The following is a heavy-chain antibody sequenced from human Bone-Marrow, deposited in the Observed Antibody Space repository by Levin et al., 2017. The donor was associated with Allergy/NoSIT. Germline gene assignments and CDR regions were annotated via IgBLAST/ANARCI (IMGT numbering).Heavy chain of an antibody. V-gene: IGHV1-2*02. Sequence: GESLKISCKASGYTFTGYYMHGGRQAPGQGLEWMSWINPPSGGTPYAQKFQGRVTMTSDTSISTAYMELSRLRSDDTAVYYCARSSYGDYWGQGTLVTVSS. D-gene: IGHD3-16*01. J-gene: IGHJ4*02. CDR3: ARSSYGDY. CDR1: GYTFTGYY. CDR2: INPPSGGT.